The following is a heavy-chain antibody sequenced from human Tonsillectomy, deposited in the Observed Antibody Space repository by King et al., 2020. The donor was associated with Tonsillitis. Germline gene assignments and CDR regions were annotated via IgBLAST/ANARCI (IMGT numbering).Heavy chain of an antibody. Sequence: VQLVESGGGVVQPGRSLRLSCAASGFSFRNYGIHCVRQAPGRGREWVAIIPYDGSNKYYADSGKGRFTVSRENSKNTLYLQMNSLRGEDTAVYYCAKEIAAAGDSYYSYGMDVWGQGTAVTVSS. CDR1: GFSFRNYG. CDR2: IPYDGSNK. J-gene: IGHJ6*02. CDR3: AKEIAAAGDSYYSYGMDV. V-gene: IGHV3-30*18. D-gene: IGHD6-13*01.